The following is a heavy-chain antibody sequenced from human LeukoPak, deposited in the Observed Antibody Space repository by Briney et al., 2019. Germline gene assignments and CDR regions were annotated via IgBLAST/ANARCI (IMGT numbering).Heavy chain of an antibody. CDR2: MNHTGDNT. CDR1: GYTFTSHD. J-gene: IGHJ5*02. D-gene: IGHD3-3*01. CDR3: ARVIDKLIFGVVQGSGGWFDP. V-gene: IGHV1-8*03. Sequence: ATVTVSCTASGYTFTSHDINWARQAPGKGLEWMGWMNHTGDNTDYAHKIKRRDTITRNTYKSTAYMELSSLRSEDRAVYYCARVIDKLIFGVVQGSGGWFDPWGQGTLVTVSS.